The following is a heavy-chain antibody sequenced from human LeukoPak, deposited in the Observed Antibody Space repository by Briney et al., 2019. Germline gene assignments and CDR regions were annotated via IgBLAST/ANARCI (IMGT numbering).Heavy chain of an antibody. Sequence: PGGSLRLSCAASGFTFSGYSMNWVRQAPGKGLEWVSSISSSSSYIYYADSVKGRFTISRDNAKNSLYLQMNSLRAEDTAVYYCARAVQLERGPPISDAFDIWGQGTMVTVSS. V-gene: IGHV3-21*01. CDR1: GFTFSGYS. D-gene: IGHD1-1*01. CDR3: ARAVQLERGPPISDAFDI. CDR2: ISSSSSYI. J-gene: IGHJ3*02.